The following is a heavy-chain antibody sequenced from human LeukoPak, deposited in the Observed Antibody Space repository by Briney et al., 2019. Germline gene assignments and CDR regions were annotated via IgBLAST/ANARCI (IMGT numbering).Heavy chain of an antibody. Sequence: ASVKVSYKSSGYTFIDSYIHWVRQAPGHRLEWMGWIKPNGGGTQYAQKFQDRVTMTRDTSVSSTYMELSGLRSDDTAVYYCAREKPAVPGTYFDYWGQGSLVTVSS. J-gene: IGHJ4*02. D-gene: IGHD6-19*01. CDR1: GYTFIDSY. V-gene: IGHV1-2*02. CDR3: AREKPAVPGTYFDY. CDR2: IKPNGGGT.